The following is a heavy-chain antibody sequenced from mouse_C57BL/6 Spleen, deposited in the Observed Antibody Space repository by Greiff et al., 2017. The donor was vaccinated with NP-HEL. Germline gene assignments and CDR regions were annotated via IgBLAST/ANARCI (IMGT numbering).Heavy chain of an antibody. CDR1: GYSITSGYY. CDR2: ISYDGSN. Sequence: EVKLQESGPGLVKPSQSLSLTCSVTGYSITSGYYWNWIRQFPGNKLEWMGYISYDGSNNYNPSLKNRISITRDTSKNQFFLKLNSVTTEDTATYYCARWFAYWGQGTLVTVSA. V-gene: IGHV3-6*01. CDR3: ARWFAY. J-gene: IGHJ3*01.